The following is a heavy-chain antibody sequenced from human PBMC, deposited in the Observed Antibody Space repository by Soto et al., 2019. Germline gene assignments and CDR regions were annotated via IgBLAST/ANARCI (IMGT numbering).Heavy chain of an antibody. J-gene: IGHJ4*02. Sequence: GGSLRLSCAASGFTFSSYAMTWVRQAPGKGLEWVSAISGSGGSTYYPDSVKGRFTISRDNAKNTLYLQMNSLGVEDTALYYCSYDTFGDKDFWGQGTPVTVSS. CDR3: SYDTFGDKDF. CDR2: ISGSGGST. V-gene: IGHV3-23*01. D-gene: IGHD3-9*01. CDR1: GFTFSSYA.